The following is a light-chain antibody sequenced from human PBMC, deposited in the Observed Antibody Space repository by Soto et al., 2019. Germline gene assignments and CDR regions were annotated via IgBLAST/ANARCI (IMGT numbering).Light chain of an antibody. Sequence: EIVMTQSPATLSVSPGERATLSCRASQSVSSNLAWYQQKPGQAHRLLIYGASTRATDIPARFSGSGSGTEFTLTISSLQSEDFAVYYCQQYNNWPFPSWTFGQGTKVETK. J-gene: IGKJ1*01. CDR2: GAS. V-gene: IGKV3-15*01. CDR1: QSVSSN. CDR3: QQYNNWPFPSWT.